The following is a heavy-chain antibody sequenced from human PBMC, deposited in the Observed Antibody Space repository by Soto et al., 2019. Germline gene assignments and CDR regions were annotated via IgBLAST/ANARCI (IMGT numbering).Heavy chain of an antibody. CDR3: ATSFRIALGRGYYYYGMDV. J-gene: IGHJ6*02. CDR2: IYPDDSDT. V-gene: IGHV5-51*03. Sequence: EVLLVQSGAEVKKSGESLKISCKGSGYSFTHFWIGWVRQMPGKGLEWMGIIYPDDSDTRHSPSFQGQVTISADKSISTAYLQWSSLKDSDTAIYYCATSFRIALGRGYYYYGMDVWGQGTTVTVPS. CDR1: GYSFTHFW. D-gene: IGHD7-27*01.